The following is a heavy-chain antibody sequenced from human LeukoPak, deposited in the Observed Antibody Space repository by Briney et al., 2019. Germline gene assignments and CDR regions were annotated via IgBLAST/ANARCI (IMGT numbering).Heavy chain of an antibody. CDR2: INASGST. CDR3: VRGSRVYCGGDCYYY. D-gene: IGHD2-21*02. V-gene: IGHV4-34*01. CDR1: GGSFSGYY. J-gene: IGHJ4*02. Sequence: KPSETLSLTCTVFGGSFSGYYWSWIRQPPDKGLEWIGEINASGSTNYNPSLKTRVTISTDTSKNHFSLNLNSVTAADTGVYYCVRGSRVYCGGDCYYYWGQGTLVTVSS.